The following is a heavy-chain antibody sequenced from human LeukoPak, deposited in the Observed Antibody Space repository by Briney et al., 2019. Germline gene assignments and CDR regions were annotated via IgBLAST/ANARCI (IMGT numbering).Heavy chain of an antibody. J-gene: IGHJ4*02. V-gene: IGHV3-9*03. D-gene: IGHD3-10*02. CDR2: ISWNSGSI. CDR3: AKDIYYYVSGAFDY. CDR1: GFTFDDYA. Sequence: PGRSLRLSCAASGFTFDDYAMHWVRQAPGKGLEGVSGISWNSGSIGYADSVKGRFTISRDNAKNSLYLQMNSLRAEDMALYYCAKDIYYYVSGAFDYWGQGTLVTVSS.